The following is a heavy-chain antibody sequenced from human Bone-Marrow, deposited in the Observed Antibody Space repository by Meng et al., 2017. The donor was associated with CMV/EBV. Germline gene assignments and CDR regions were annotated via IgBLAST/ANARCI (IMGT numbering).Heavy chain of an antibody. J-gene: IGHJ4*02. V-gene: IGHV1-18*01. CDR2: ISAYNGNT. Sequence: ASVKVTCKASGYTFTSYGISWVRQAPGQGLEWMGWISAYNGNTNYAQKLQGRVTMTTDTSTSTAYMELRSLRSDDTAVYYCARVRYSSSWYPFDDWGQGTLVTVSS. D-gene: IGHD6-13*01. CDR1: GYTFTSYG. CDR3: ARVRYSSSWYPFDD.